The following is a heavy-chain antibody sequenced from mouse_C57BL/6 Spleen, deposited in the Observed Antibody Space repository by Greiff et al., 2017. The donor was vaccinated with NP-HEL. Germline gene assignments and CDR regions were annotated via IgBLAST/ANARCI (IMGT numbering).Heavy chain of an antibody. J-gene: IGHJ1*03. Sequence: VQLQESGPELVKPGASVKISCKASGYAFSSSWMNWVKQRPGKGLEWIGRIYPGDGDTNYNGKFKGKATLTADKSSSTAYMQLSSLTSEDSAVYFCARRIYDGYYEGYFDVWGTGTTVTVSS. CDR3: ARRIYDGYYEGYFDV. D-gene: IGHD2-3*01. CDR2: IYPGDGDT. V-gene: IGHV1-82*01. CDR1: GYAFSSSW.